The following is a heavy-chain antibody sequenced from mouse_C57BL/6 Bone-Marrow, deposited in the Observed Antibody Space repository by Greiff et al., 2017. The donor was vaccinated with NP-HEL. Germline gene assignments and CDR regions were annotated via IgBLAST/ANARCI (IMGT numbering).Heavy chain of an antibody. CDR1: GFNIKDDY. V-gene: IGHV14-4*01. Sequence: EVQLQQSGAELVRPGASVKLSCTASGFNIKDDYMHWVKQRPEQGLEWIGWIDPENGDTEYASKFQGKATITADTSSNTAYLQLSSLTSDDTAVYYCTTADEYYFDYWGQGTTLTVSS. CDR2: IDPENGDT. J-gene: IGHJ2*01. CDR3: TTADEYYFDY.